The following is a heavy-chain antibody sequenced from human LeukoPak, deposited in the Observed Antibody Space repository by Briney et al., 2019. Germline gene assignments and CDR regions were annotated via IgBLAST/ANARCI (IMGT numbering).Heavy chain of an antibody. CDR1: GFTFSSYA. J-gene: IGHJ4*02. D-gene: IGHD1-26*01. CDR2: ITGSGDST. CDR3: AKANSVAATSLFDY. Sequence: GGSLRLSCVASGFTFSSYAMSWVRQAPGKGPVWVSAITGSGDSTYYADSVKGRFTVSRDNSKNTLFLQMNSLRAEDTAVYYCAKANSVAATSLFDYWGQGTLVTVSS. V-gene: IGHV3-23*01.